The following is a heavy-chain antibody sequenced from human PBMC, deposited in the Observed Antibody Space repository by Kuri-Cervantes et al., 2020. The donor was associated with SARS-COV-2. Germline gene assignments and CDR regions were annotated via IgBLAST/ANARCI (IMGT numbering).Heavy chain of an antibody. CDR2: ISSSGSAI. V-gene: IGHV3-48*03. Sequence: GESLKISCAASGLTFSSYEMHWVRQAPGKGLEWVSYISSSGSAIYYADSVKGRFTISRDNAKNSLCLQMNSLRDEDTAVYYCARESRDAYNLGSFDLWGRGTLVTVSS. D-gene: IGHD5-24*01. CDR1: GLTFSSYE. CDR3: ARESRDAYNLGSFDL. J-gene: IGHJ2*01.